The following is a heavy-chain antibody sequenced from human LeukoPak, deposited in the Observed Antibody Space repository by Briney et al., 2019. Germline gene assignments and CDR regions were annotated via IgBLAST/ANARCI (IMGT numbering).Heavy chain of an antibody. D-gene: IGHD3-10*02. J-gene: IGHJ6*04. CDR3: AELGVTMIGGV. CDR2: ISSSGSTI. Sequence: PGGSLRLSCAATGFAFSSYEMNWVRQAPGKGLEWVSYISSSGSTIYYADSVKGRFTISRDNAKNSLYLQMNSLRAEDTAVYYCAELGVTMIGGVWGKGTTVTISS. V-gene: IGHV3-48*03. CDR1: GFAFSSYE.